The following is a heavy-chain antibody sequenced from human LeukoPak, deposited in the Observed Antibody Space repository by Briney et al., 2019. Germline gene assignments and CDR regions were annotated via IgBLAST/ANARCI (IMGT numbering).Heavy chain of an antibody. CDR2: IYTSGST. CDR1: GGSISSYY. V-gene: IGHV4-4*07. Sequence: SETLSLTCTVSGGSISSYYWSWIRQPAGKGLEWIGRIYTSGSTNYNPSLKGRVTMSVDTSKNQFSLKLSSVTAADTAVYYCARDELVGDWFDPWGQGTLVTVSS. D-gene: IGHD2-8*02. J-gene: IGHJ5*02. CDR3: ARDELVGDWFDP.